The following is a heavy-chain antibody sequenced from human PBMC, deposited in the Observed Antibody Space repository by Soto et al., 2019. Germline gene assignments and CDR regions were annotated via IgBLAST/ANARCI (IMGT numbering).Heavy chain of an antibody. D-gene: IGHD6-13*01. CDR1: GFSLKTTGVA. Sequence: QITLKESGPTLVKPTQTLTLTCTFSGFSLKTTGVAVGWIRQPPGKALEWLALIYWDDDKRYSPSLKKRLTITKDTYENQVVLTVNDLDPVDTATYYCAHTFGYSGSWYFEDYFDYWGQGTLVTVSS. V-gene: IGHV2-5*02. J-gene: IGHJ4*02. CDR3: AHTFGYSGSWYFEDYFDY. CDR2: IYWDDDK.